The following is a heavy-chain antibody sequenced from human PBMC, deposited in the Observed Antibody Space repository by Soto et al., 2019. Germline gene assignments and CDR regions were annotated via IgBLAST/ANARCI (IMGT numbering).Heavy chain of an antibody. Sequence: GGSLRLSCAASGFTFSDFYMNWIRQAPGRGLEWLSYISASGRTMYYTDSVKGRFTISRDNAKNSLYLQMNSLRAEDTAVYYCARDRSLRHSAPDYWGQGTPVTVSS. CDR2: ISASGRTM. CDR1: GFTFSDFY. J-gene: IGHJ4*02. CDR3: ARDRSLRHSAPDY. D-gene: IGHD6-13*01. V-gene: IGHV3-11*01.